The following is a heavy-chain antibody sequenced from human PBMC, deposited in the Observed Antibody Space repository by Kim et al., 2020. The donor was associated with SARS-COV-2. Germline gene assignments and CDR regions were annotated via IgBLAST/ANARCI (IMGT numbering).Heavy chain of an antibody. CDR1: GYNFPSYW. D-gene: IGHD3-16*01. CDR3: TRSAGPYDYHFDY. J-gene: IGHJ4*02. Sequence: GESLKISFKGSGYNFPSYWIGWVRQMPGKGLEWMGIIYPGDSDTRYSPSFQGQVTISADKSTTTAYLQWSSLKASDTAMYYCTRSAGPYDYHFDYWGQGTLVTVSS. CDR2: IYPGDSDT. V-gene: IGHV5-51*01.